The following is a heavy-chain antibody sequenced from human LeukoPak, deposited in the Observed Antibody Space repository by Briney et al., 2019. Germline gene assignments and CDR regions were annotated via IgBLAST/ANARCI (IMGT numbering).Heavy chain of an antibody. CDR1: GFSFKDYN. V-gene: IGHV3-30*18. Sequence: GGSLRLSCAPSGFSFKDYNMHWVRQAPGKGLEWVAVITYDGSNKYYTDSVEGRFTISRDNSKSTLYLQMNSLRAEDKAVYYCAKVRWDNSGWYYLDYWGQGTLVTVSS. J-gene: IGHJ4*02. D-gene: IGHD6-19*01. CDR3: AKVRWDNSGWYYLDY. CDR2: ITYDGSNK.